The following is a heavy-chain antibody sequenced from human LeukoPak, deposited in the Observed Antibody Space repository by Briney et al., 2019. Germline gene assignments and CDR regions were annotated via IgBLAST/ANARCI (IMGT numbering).Heavy chain of an antibody. Sequence: MASETLSLTCTVSGGSISSSSYYRGWIRQPPGKGLEWIGSIYYSGSTYYNPSLKSRVTISVDTSKNQFSLKLTSVTAADTAVYYCARHGAYCGGDCYSTFDYWGQGTLVTVSS. CDR1: GGSISSSSYY. CDR3: ARHGAYCGGDCYSTFDY. V-gene: IGHV4-39*01. J-gene: IGHJ4*02. CDR2: IYYSGST. D-gene: IGHD2-21*02.